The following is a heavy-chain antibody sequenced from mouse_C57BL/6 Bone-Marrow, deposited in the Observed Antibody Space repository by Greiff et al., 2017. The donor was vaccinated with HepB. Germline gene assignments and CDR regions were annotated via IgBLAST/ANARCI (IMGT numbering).Heavy chain of an antibody. J-gene: IGHJ3*01. D-gene: IGHD2-1*01. V-gene: IGHV5-4*01. CDR1: GFTFSSYA. CDR3: LYGTSFAY. Sequence: EVQRVESGGGLVKPGGSLKLSCAASGFTFSSYAMSWVRQTPEKRLEWVATISDGGSYTYYPDNVKGRFTISRDNAKNNLYLQMSHLKSEDSAMYYCLYGTSFAYWGQGTLVTVSA. CDR2: ISDGGSYT.